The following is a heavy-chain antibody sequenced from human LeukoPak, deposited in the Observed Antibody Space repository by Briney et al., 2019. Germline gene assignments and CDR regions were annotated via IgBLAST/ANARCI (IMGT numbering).Heavy chain of an antibody. J-gene: IGHJ3*01. D-gene: IGHD5-24*01. Sequence: GGSLRLSCAASGSTFSNYAMSGVPQAPRKGLEWVLAISVSVSSTYHADSVKGRFTISRDNSKNTLYLQMNSLRADDTAVYYCAMKAVPQPRLHDAFDFWGQGTVVSVSS. CDR2: ISVSVSST. CDR1: GSTFSNYA. CDR3: AMKAVPQPRLHDAFDF. V-gene: IGHV3-23*01.